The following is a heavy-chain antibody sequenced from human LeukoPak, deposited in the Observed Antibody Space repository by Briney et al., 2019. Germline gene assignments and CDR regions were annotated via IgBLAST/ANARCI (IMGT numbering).Heavy chain of an antibody. CDR3: ARDRRIANWFDP. J-gene: IGHJ5*02. CDR2: ISAYNGNT. V-gene: IGHV1-18*01. D-gene: IGHD6-13*01. Sequence: ASVKVSCKASGYTFTSYGISWVRQAPGQGLEWMGWISAYNGNTNYAQKLQGRVTMTTDTSTSTAYMELRSLRSHDTAVYYCARDRRIANWFDPWGQGTLVTVSS. CDR1: GYTFTSYG.